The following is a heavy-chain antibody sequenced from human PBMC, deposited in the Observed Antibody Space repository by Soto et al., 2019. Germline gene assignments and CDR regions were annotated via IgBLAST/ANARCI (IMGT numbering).Heavy chain of an antibody. V-gene: IGHV4-34*01. CDR1: GGSFSGYY. CDR2: INHSGST. D-gene: IGHD2-8*02. J-gene: IGHJ4*02. CDR3: ARDKITGRFDY. Sequence: TSETLSLTCAVYGGSFSGYYWTWIRQPPGTGLEWIGEINHSGSTNYNPSLKSRVTIPVDTSKNQFSLKLTSVTAADTAVYYCARDKITGRFDYWGQGTLVTVSS.